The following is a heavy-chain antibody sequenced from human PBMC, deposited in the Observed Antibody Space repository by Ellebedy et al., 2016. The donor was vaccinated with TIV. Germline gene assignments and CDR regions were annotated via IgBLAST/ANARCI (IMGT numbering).Heavy chain of an antibody. V-gene: IGHV3-7*01. J-gene: IGHJ5*02. CDR3: VGFGVFNL. CDR2: IKTDGSET. Sequence: PGGSLRLSCAASGFTFSDYYMSWVRQAPGKGLEWVAHIKTDGSETYYVDSVKGRFTISRENAKNALFLQMDGLRVDDSAVYYCVGFGVFNLWGQGAPVTVSS. D-gene: IGHD3-3*01. CDR1: GFTFSDYY.